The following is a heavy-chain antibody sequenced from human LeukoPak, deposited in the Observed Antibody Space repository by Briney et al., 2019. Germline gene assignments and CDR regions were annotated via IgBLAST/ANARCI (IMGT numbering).Heavy chain of an antibody. CDR3: ARDPGDEEPAAMYGDH. Sequence: PGGSLRLSCAASGFNFNTYWMHWVRQVPGKGLVWVSRTNEDGSITNYAESVKGRFTISRDNSKNTLYLQMNSLRAEDTAVYYCARDPGDEEPAAMYGDHWGQGTLVTVSS. J-gene: IGHJ4*02. CDR2: TNEDGSIT. CDR1: GFNFNTYW. D-gene: IGHD2-2*01. V-gene: IGHV3-74*01.